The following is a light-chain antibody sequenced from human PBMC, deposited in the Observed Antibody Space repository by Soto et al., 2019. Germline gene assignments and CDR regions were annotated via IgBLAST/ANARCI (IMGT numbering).Light chain of an antibody. V-gene: IGKV3-20*01. Sequence: EIVLTQSPGTLSLSPGDRATLSCRASQSVNSNYLAWYQRKPGQAPRLLIYGASNRATDIPYRFSASGSGTDFTLTITRLEAEDFAVYYCQQYDSRPPTFRQGTKVEVK. CDR1: QSVNSNY. J-gene: IGKJ1*01. CDR2: GAS. CDR3: QQYDSRPPT.